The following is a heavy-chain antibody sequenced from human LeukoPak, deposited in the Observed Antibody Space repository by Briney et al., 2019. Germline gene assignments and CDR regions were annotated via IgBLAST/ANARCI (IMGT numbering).Heavy chain of an antibody. CDR1: GFTFSSYA. V-gene: IGHV3-23*01. Sequence: GGSLRLSCAASGFTFSSYAMSWVRQAPGKGLEWVSAISGSGGSTYYADSVKGRFTISRDNYKNTLYLQMNSLRAEDTAVYYCAITASRTIFGVVRFDYWGQGTLVTVSS. CDR2: ISGSGGST. D-gene: IGHD3-3*01. J-gene: IGHJ4*02. CDR3: AITASRTIFGVVRFDY.